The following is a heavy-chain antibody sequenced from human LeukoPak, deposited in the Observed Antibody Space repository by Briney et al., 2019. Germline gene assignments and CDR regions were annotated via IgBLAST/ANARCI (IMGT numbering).Heavy chain of an antibody. V-gene: IGHV5-51*01. J-gene: IGHJ6*02. Sequence: KIPSCASGDSFFSYYISSGRQLSREGLLWMGIIHPGDSTTRYSPSFRGQVTISADKSISTACLQWSSLKASDAAMYYCARYPPGWYGMDVWGLGTTVTVSS. CDR1: GDSFFSYY. CDR2: IHPGDSTT. CDR3: ARYPPGWYGMDV. D-gene: IGHD1-14*01.